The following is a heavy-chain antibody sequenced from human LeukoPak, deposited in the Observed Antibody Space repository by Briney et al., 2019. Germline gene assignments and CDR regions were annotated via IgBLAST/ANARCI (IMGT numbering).Heavy chain of an antibody. D-gene: IGHD6-19*01. V-gene: IGHV3-30*18. CDR3: AKASPYSSGWYVAPDF. J-gene: IGHJ4*02. CDR2: ISFDGSNK. Sequence: GGSLRLSCAASGFTFSSYGMHWVRQAPGKGLEWVAVISFDGSNKYYADSVKGRFTISRDNSKNTLNLQMNSLRAEDTAVYYCAKASPYSSGWYVAPDFWGQGTLVIVSS. CDR1: GFTFSSYG.